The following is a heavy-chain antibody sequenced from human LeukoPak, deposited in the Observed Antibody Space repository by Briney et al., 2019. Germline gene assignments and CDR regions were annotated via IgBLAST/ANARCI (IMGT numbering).Heavy chain of an antibody. J-gene: IGHJ4*02. D-gene: IGHD1-26*01. Sequence: GGSLRLSCAASGFTFSSYSMNWVRQAPGKGLEWVSSINSSSSSYIYYADSVKGRFTISRDNAKNSLYLQMNSLRAEDTAVYYCARADSGYLDYWGQGTLVTVSS. V-gene: IGHV3-21*01. CDR1: GFTFSSYS. CDR3: ARADSGYLDY. CDR2: INSSSSSYI.